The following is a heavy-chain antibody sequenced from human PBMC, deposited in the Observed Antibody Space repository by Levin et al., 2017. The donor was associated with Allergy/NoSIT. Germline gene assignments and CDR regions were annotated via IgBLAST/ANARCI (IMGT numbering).Heavy chain of an antibody. CDR1: GFTFSSYS. CDR2: ISSNSRTI. V-gene: IGHV3-48*01. Sequence: GGSLRLSCAASGFTFSSYSINWVRQAPGKGLEWVSYISSNSRTIYYADSVKGRFTISRDNAKNSLYLQMNSLRAEDTAVYYCAYGSGSYYYYYGLDVWGQGTTVTVSS. CDR3: AYGSGSYYYYYGLDV. D-gene: IGHD3-10*01. J-gene: IGHJ6*02.